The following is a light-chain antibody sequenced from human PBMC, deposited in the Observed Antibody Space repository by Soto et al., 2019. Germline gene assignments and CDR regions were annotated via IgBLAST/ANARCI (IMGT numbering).Light chain of an antibody. V-gene: IGKV1-9*01. CDR3: KQYNYFWE. Sequence: DIQLTQCPSLLSASIGDRFTITCRASQDSSCYLAGYQLTPGTATKLLISAACMLRGGVPSRFSGSGSGEEFTLTISSLQPDDFASYYCKQYNYFWEFGQGTKVDIK. J-gene: IGKJ1*01. CDR1: QDSSCY. CDR2: AAC.